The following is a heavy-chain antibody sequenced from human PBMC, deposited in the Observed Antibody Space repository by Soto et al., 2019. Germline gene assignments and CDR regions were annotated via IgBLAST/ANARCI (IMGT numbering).Heavy chain of an antibody. Sequence: PSETLSLTCTVSGGSISSSSYYWGWIRQPPGKGLEWIGSIYYSGSTYYNPSLKSRVTISVDTSKNQFSLKLSSVTAADTAVYYCAKVLGDIVVVPAVRANYYYMDVWGKGTTVTVSS. J-gene: IGHJ6*03. D-gene: IGHD2-2*01. V-gene: IGHV4-39*01. CDR1: GGSISSSSYY. CDR2: IYYSGST. CDR3: AKVLGDIVVVPAVRANYYYMDV.